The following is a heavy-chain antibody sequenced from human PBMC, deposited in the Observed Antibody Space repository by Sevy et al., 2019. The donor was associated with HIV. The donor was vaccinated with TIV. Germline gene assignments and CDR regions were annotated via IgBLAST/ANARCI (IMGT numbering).Heavy chain of an antibody. CDR1: GFTFSSYA. Sequence: GGSLRLSCAASGFTFSSYAMHWVRQAPGKGLEWVAVISYDGNNKYHADSVKDRFSISRDNSKNTLYLQMNSLRADDTAVYYCARDGSSGGLFLKDYYYFGMDVWGQGTTVTVSS. J-gene: IGHJ6*02. CDR3: ARDGSSGGLFLKDYYYFGMDV. V-gene: IGHV3-30*04. D-gene: IGHD3-16*01. CDR2: ISYDGNNK.